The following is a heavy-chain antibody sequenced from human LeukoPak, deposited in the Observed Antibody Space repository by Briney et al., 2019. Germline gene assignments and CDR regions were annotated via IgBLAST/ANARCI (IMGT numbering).Heavy chain of an antibody. J-gene: IGHJ4*02. Sequence: PGRSLRLSCAASGFTFSSYGMHGVRQAPGKGLGWVAVIWYDGSNKYYADSVKGRFTISRDNSKNTLYLQMNSLRAEDTAVYYCARDFWNSTSGSRYFDWLLGVFDYWGQGTLVTVSS. CDR1: GFTFSSYG. CDR2: IWYDGSNK. D-gene: IGHD3-9*01. CDR3: ARDFWNSTSGSRYFDWLLGVFDY. V-gene: IGHV3-33*01.